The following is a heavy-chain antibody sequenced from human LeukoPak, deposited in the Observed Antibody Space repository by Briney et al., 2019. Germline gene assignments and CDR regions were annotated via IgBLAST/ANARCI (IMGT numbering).Heavy chain of an antibody. CDR1: GYTFTSYA. CDR3: AREGSQYDFDF. Sequence: ASVKVSFKTSGYTFTSYAVTWVRQAPGQGRALISRIRTSNGDSIYAHTVHDRVTMTTDTSSSTAYMELRSLRSDDTAVYYCAREGSQYDFDFWGQGTLVTVSS. J-gene: IGHJ4*02. D-gene: IGHD2-2*01. CDR2: IRTSNGDS. V-gene: IGHV1-18*01.